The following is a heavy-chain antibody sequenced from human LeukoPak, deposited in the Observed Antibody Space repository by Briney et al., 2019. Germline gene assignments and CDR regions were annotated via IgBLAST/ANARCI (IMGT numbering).Heavy chain of an antibody. V-gene: IGHV3-23*01. D-gene: IGHD3-22*01. CDR3: AKARSHSSAVHI. CDR1: GFTFSTYA. Sequence: GGSLRLSCAASGFTFSTYAMSWVRQAPGRGEEWVSGMSGSGGNTWHPDSVKGHFTMYRHNSKHTLYSQMNTQRAEDTAEYYCAKARSHSSAVHIWGQGTLVTVSS. CDR2: MSGSGGNT. J-gene: IGHJ4*02.